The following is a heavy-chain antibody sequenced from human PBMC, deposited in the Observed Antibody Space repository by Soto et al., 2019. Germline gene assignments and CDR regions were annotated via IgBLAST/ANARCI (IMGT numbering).Heavy chain of an antibody. D-gene: IGHD2-21*01. CDR1: GGSLSSSSYY. V-gene: IGHV4-39*01. J-gene: IGHJ4*02. Sequence: QLHLQESGPGLVKPSETLSLTCIVSGGSLSSSSYYWAWIRQPPGKGLEWIGTIYYNGNTYYNPSLKSRVTIALDTSKNEFALKLSSLTATDTAVSYCGRHDWTHYFLAINDWGQGTLATVSS. CDR3: GRHDWTHYFLAIND. CDR2: IYYNGNT.